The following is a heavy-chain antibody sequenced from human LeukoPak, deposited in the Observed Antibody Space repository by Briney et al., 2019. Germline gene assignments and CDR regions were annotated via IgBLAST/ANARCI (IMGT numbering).Heavy chain of an antibody. CDR1: GFTFSSYW. J-gene: IGHJ6*02. Sequence: AGGSLRLSCAASGFTFSSYWMSWVRQAPGKGLEWVANIKQDGSEKYYVDSVKGRFTISRDNAKNSLYLQMNSLRAEDTAVYYCARDLVSPPSHYGMDVWGQGTTVTVSS. V-gene: IGHV3-7*01. CDR2: IKQDGSEK. CDR3: ARDLVSPPSHYGMDV.